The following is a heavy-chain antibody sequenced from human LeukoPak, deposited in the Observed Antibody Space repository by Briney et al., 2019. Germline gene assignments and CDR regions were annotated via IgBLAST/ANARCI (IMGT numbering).Heavy chain of an antibody. CDR2: INPNSGGT. V-gene: IGHV1-2*02. CDR1: GYTFTGYY. J-gene: IGHJ4*02. CDR3: ARGSGYDFWSGYYNDY. D-gene: IGHD3-3*01. Sequence: ASVKVSCKASGYTFTGYYMHWVRQAPGQGLEWMGWINPNSGGTNYAQKFQGRVTMTRDTSISTAYMELSRLRSDDTAVYYCARGSGYDFWSGYYNDYWGQGTLVTVSS.